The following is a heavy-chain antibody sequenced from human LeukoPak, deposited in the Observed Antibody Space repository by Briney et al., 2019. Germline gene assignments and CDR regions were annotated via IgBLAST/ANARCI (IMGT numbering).Heavy chain of an antibody. CDR3: AIPTHYYDSSGQGY. Sequence: PGGSLRLSCAASGFTFSSYEMNWVRQAPGKGLEWVSYITSSGSTIYYADSVKGRFTISRDNAKNSLYLQMNSLRAEDTAVYYCAIPTHYYDSSGQGYWGQGTLVTVSS. V-gene: IGHV3-48*03. D-gene: IGHD3-22*01. CDR1: GFTFSSYE. J-gene: IGHJ4*02. CDR2: ITSSGSTI.